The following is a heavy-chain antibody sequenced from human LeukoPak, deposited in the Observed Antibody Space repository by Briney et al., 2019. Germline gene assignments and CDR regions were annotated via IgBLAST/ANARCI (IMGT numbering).Heavy chain of an antibody. V-gene: IGHV4-30-2*01. CDR1: GGSISSGGYS. CDR3: ASLKYYGSGSYSFDY. D-gene: IGHD3-10*01. CDR2: IYHSGGT. J-gene: IGHJ4*02. Sequence: SETLSLTCAVSGGSISSGGYSWSWIRQPPGKGLEWIGYIYHSGGTYYNPSLKSRVTISVDRSKNQFSLKLSSVTAADTAVYYCASLKYYGSGSYSFDYWGQGTLVTVSS.